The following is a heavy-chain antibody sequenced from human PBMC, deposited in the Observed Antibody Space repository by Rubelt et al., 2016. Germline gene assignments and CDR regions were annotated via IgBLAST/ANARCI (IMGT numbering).Heavy chain of an antibody. Sequence: QITLKESGPTLVKPTQTITLTCTFSGFSLSTSGVGVGWIRQPPGKALEWLALIYWDEEKRYSPSVKSMLTISKDTSKNQVVLTRTNMDPVDTATDYCAHSFTMVRGVITTPYFDYWGQGTLVTVSS. CDR1: GFSLSTSGVG. J-gene: IGHJ4*02. V-gene: IGHV2-5*02. CDR2: IYWDEEK. CDR3: AHSFTMVRGVITTPYFDY. D-gene: IGHD3-10*01.